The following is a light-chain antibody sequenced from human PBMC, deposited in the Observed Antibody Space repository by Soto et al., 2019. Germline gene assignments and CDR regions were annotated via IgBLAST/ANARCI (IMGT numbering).Light chain of an antibody. Sequence: QSVLTQPPSVSGAPGQRVIISCTGSSSNIGAGYDVHWYQQLPGTAPKLLIYGNSNRPSGVPDRFSGSKSGTSASLAITGLQAEDEADFYCQSHDSSLSAYVFGTGTKATVL. V-gene: IGLV1-40*01. CDR2: GNS. J-gene: IGLJ1*01. CDR1: SSNIGAGYD. CDR3: QSHDSSLSAYV.